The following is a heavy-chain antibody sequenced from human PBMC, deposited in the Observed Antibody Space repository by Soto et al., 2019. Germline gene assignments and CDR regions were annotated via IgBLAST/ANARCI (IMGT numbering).Heavy chain of an antibody. CDR2: ISNDGSST. CDR3: ARLPNKTPQN. CDR1: RFNFSSYW. J-gene: IGHJ1*01. Sequence: VQLVESGGGLVQPGGCLRRSCVASRFNFSSYWMHWVRQAQGKGLVWVSSISNDGSSTSYADPVKGRFTISRDNAKNTLYLQMNSLRAEDTAVYYCARLPNKTPQNWGQGTLVIVSP. V-gene: IGHV3-74*01.